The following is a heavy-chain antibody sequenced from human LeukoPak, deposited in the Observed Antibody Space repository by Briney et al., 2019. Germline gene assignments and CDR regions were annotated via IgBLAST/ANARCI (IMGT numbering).Heavy chain of an antibody. CDR2: VSGSGGDT. J-gene: IGHJ4*01. CDR3: ARDSVAYCGGDCYLRFDY. CDR1: GFTFSTNA. V-gene: IGHV3-23*01. Sequence: GGSLRLSCAASGFTFSTNAMSWVRQAPGKGLEWVSAVSGSGGDTYYAGSVKGRFTISRDNSKNTLYLQMNSLRAEDTAVYYCARDSVAYCGGDCYLRFDYXXXXTLVTVSS. D-gene: IGHD2-21*02.